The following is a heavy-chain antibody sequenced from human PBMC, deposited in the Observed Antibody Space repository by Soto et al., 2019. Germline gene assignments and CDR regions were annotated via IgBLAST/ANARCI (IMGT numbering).Heavy chain of an antibody. D-gene: IGHD6-13*01. V-gene: IGHV3-23*01. CDR1: GFTFSSYA. J-gene: IGHJ5*02. Sequence: EVQLLESGGGWLQPGGSLRLSCAASGFTFSSYAMNWVRQAPGKGLEWVPGITGRGAGSYYSDSVKGRFTISRDNSKNTLYLQMNSLRAEDTAVYYCAKAYSNSWPNDWFDPWGQGTLVTVSS. CDR2: ITGRGAGS. CDR3: AKAYSNSWPNDWFDP.